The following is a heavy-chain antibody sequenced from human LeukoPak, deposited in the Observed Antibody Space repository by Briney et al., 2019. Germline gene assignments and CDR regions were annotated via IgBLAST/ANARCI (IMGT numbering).Heavy chain of an antibody. J-gene: IGHJ6*02. V-gene: IGHV1-69*13. Sequence: SVKVSCKASGGTFSSYAISWVRQATGQGLEWMGGIIPIFGTANYAQKFQGRVTITADESTSTAYMELSSLRSEDTAVYYCARDQRYYDSSGYYGSVPYYYYGMDVWGQGTTVTVSS. CDR3: ARDQRYYDSSGYYGSVPYYYYGMDV. D-gene: IGHD3-22*01. CDR1: GGTFSSYA. CDR2: IIPIFGTA.